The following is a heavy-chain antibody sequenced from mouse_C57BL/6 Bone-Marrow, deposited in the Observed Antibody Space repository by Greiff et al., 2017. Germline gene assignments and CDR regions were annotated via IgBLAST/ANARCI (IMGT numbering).Heavy chain of an antibody. CDR2: IYPRDGST. CDR3: ARWAVVVPYAMDY. CDR1: GYTFTSYD. Sequence: QVQLQQSGPELVKPGASVKLSCKASGYTFTSYDINWVKPRPGQGLEWIGWIYPRDGSTKYNEKFKGKATLTVDTSSSTAYMELHSLTSEDSAVYFCARWAVVVPYAMDYWGQGTSVTVSS. V-gene: IGHV1-85*01. D-gene: IGHD1-1*01. J-gene: IGHJ4*01.